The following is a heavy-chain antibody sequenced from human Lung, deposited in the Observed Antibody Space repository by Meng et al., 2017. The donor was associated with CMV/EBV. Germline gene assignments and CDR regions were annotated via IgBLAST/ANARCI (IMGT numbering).Heavy chain of an antibody. CDR1: GFTLRRYW. Sequence: EXQLVEXXXGVVQPGXSLRLVXAGSGFTLRRYWMHWVRQAPGKGLEWVSRIDSDGRDITYADSVRGRFTISRDDAKNTLYLQMNSLRVEDTAVYYCARGVAESLGWEMGYLGQGTLDTVAS. D-gene: IGHD1-26*01. CDR3: ARGVAESLGWEMGY. J-gene: IGHJ4*02. V-gene: IGHV3-74*03. CDR2: IDSDGRDI.